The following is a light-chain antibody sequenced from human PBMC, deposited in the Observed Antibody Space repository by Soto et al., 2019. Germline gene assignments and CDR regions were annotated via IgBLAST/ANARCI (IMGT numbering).Light chain of an antibody. Sequence: DIVMTQSPDSLAASLGERATINCKSSQSVLYSSNNKNCLAWYQQKPGQPPKLLIYWASTRESGVPDRFSGSASGTDFTLTISSLQAEDVAVYYCEQYYSTPPLTFGGGTKVEIK. CDR3: EQYYSTPPLT. J-gene: IGKJ4*01. CDR2: WAS. V-gene: IGKV4-1*01. CDR1: QSVLYSSNNKNC.